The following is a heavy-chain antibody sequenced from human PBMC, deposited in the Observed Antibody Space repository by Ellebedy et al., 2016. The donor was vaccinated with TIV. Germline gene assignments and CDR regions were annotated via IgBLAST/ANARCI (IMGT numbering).Heavy chain of an antibody. CDR1: GGTFSSYA. Sequence: SVKVSXXASGGTFSSYAISWVRQAPGQGLEWMGGIIPIFGTANYAQKFQGRVTITADESTSTAYMELSSLRSEDTAVYYCARAGRITMIVVDPRGWFDPWGQGTLVTVSS. CDR3: ARAGRITMIVVDPRGWFDP. D-gene: IGHD3-22*01. J-gene: IGHJ5*02. V-gene: IGHV1-69*13. CDR2: IIPIFGTA.